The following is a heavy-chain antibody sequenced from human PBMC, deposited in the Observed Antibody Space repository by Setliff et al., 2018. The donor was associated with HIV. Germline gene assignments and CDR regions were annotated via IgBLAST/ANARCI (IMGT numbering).Heavy chain of an antibody. Sequence: GGSLRLSCAASGFTFSSYGMHWVRQAPGKGLEWVAVISYDGSNKYYADSVKGRFTISRDNSKNTLYLQMNSLRAEDTAVYYCAKSMVVVAATYIDYWGQGTLVIVSS. CDR2: ISYDGSNK. CDR3: AKSMVVVAATYIDY. V-gene: IGHV3-30*18. D-gene: IGHD2-15*01. CDR1: GFTFSSYG. J-gene: IGHJ4*02.